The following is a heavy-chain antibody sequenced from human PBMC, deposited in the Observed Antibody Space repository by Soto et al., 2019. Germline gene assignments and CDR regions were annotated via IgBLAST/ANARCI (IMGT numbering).Heavy chain of an antibody. D-gene: IGHD1-26*01. Sequence: DVQLLESGGGLVQPGGSLTLSCTASRFTFSDYAMSWVRQAPGKGLEWVSAIGGGGADTYYADSVKGRFTISRDNSKNTLYLQMNSLRDEDTAVYYCAKVAVPYNGKWDWFDSWGQGALVTVSS. CDR3: AKVAVPYNGKWDWFDS. CDR1: RFTFSDYA. J-gene: IGHJ5*01. CDR2: IGGGGADT. V-gene: IGHV3-23*01.